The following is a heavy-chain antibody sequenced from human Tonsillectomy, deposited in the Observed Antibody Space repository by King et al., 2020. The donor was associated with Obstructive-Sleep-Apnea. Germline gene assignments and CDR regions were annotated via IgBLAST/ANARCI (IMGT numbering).Heavy chain of an antibody. V-gene: IGHV4-34*01. Sequence: VQLQQWGAGLLKPSETLSLTCAVYGGSFSGYYWSCIRQPPGKGLEWIGESKHSGSTDSNPSLKSRVTISVDTAKNQFSLKLSSVTAADTAVYYCASSPLRRRRFLGTAYYFDYWGQGTLVTVSS. CDR1: GGSFSGYY. D-gene: IGHD3-3*01. CDR3: ASSPLRRRRFLGTAYYFDY. J-gene: IGHJ4*02. CDR2: SKHSGST.